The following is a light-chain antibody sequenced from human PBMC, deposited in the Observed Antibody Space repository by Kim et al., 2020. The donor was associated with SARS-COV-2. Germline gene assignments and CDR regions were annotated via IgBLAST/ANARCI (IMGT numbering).Light chain of an antibody. CDR2: NDH. J-gene: IGLJ3*02. CDR3: ATWDDSLEAWV. CDR1: SSNIESNA. Sequence: GKTVYNSCSGSSSNIESNAIHWYQEYPGPAPNLLIYNDHQRPSGAPDRFTGSKSGTSASPALSGLLSEDEADYYSATWDDSLEAWVFGGGTQLTVL. V-gene: IGLV1-44*01.